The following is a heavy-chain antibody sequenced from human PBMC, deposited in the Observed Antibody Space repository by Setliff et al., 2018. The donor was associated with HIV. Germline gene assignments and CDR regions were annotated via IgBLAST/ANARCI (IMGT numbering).Heavy chain of an antibody. J-gene: IGHJ6*03. CDR1: GGSISSYY. D-gene: IGHD3-16*01. CDR3: SRGSYYMDV. V-gene: IGHV4-59*08. Sequence: SETLSLTCTVSGGSISSYYWSWIRQPPGKGLEWIGYIYYSGSTNYNPSLKSRVTILVDTSKNQFSLKLSSVTAADTAVYHCSRGSYYMDVWGKGTTVTVSS. CDR2: IYYSGST.